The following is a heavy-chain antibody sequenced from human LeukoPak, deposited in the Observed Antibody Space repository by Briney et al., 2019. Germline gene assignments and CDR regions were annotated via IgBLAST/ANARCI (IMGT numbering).Heavy chain of an antibody. CDR1: GFTFSSYS. Sequence: GGSLRLSCAASGFTFSSYSMNWVRQAPGKGLAWVSSISSSSSYIYYADSVKGRFTISRDNAKNSPHLQMNSLRAEDTAVYYCARDLTRPYIVVVPAAIDYWGQGTLVTVSS. V-gene: IGHV3-21*01. CDR2: ISSSSSYI. CDR3: ARDLTRPYIVVVPAAIDY. D-gene: IGHD2-2*01. J-gene: IGHJ4*02.